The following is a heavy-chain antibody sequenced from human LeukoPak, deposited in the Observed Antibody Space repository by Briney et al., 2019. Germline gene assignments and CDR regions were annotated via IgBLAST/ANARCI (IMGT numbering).Heavy chain of an antibody. CDR1: GFSVSSNY. Sequence: GGSLRLSCAASGFSVSSNYMSWVRQDPGKGLEWVSVIYSGGSTYYADSVKGRFTISRHNSKNTLHLQMNSLRAEDTAVYYCARSGGFDIFNFDYWGQGTLVTVSS. J-gene: IGHJ4*02. CDR2: IYSGGST. CDR3: ARSGGFDIFNFDY. D-gene: IGHD2-21*01. V-gene: IGHV3-53*04.